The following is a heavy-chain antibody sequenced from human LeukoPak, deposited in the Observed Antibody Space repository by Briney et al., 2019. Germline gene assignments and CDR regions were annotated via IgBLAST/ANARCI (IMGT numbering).Heavy chain of an antibody. J-gene: IGHJ6*03. CDR3: ARVGRIGSGYYYYYYMDV. CDR1: GGSFSGYY. V-gene: IGHV4-34*01. CDR2: INHSGST. Sequence: SETLSLTCAVYGGSFSGYYWSWIRQPPGKGLEWIGEINHSGSTNYNPSLKSRVTISVDTSKNQFSLKRSSVTAADTAVYYCARVGRIGSGYYYYYYMDVWGKGTTVTV. D-gene: IGHD1-26*01.